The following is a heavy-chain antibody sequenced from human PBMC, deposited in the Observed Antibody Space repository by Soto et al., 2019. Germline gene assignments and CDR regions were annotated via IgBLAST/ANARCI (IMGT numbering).Heavy chain of an antibody. D-gene: IGHD6-6*01. CDR3: AKDFEYSSSSGY. V-gene: IGHV3-23*01. CDR1: GFTFSSYA. CDR2: ISGSGGST. J-gene: IGHJ4*02. Sequence: GGSLRFSCAASGFTFSSYAMSWVRQAPGKGLEWVSAISGSGGSTYYADSVKGRFTISRDNSKNTLYLQMNSLRAEDTAVYYCAKDFEYSSSSGYWGQGTLVTVSS.